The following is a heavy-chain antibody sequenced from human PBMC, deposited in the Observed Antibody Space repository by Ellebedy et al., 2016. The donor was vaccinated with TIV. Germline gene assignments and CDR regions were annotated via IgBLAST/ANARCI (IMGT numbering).Heavy chain of an antibody. Sequence: SVKVSXXASGGTFSSYAISWVRQAPGQGLEWMGGIIPIFGTANYAQKFQGRVTITADESTSTAYMELSSLRSEDTAVYYCARAYYYDSSGYYGQFDYWGQGTLVTVSS. CDR1: GGTFSSYA. V-gene: IGHV1-69*13. CDR2: IIPIFGTA. CDR3: ARAYYYDSSGYYGQFDY. D-gene: IGHD3-22*01. J-gene: IGHJ4*02.